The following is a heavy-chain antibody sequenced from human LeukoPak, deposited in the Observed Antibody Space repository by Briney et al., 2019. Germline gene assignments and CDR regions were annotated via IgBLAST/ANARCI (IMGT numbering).Heavy chain of an antibody. Sequence: SETLSLTCTVSGDSISSGDYYWSWIRQPPGKSLEWIAYIYHTGSTYYNPTLRSRVIISVDTSKNQFSLKLSSMTAADMAVYYCARVDGPFDIWGQGTMVTVSS. D-gene: IGHD5-24*01. CDR3: ARVDGPFDI. J-gene: IGHJ3*02. V-gene: IGHV4-30-4*08. CDR2: IYHTGST. CDR1: GDSISSGDYY.